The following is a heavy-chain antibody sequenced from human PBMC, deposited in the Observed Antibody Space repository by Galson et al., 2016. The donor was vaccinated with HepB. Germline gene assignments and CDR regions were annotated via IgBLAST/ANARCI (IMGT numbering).Heavy chain of an antibody. CDR1: GFTFSSYA. CDR3: AKDRVGPDHYFVGQEFDY. Sequence: SLRLSCAVSGFTFSSYAMSWVRQAPGKGLEWVSDISGSGGSTYYADSVKGRFAISRDNSKNTLYLQMNNLRAEDTAVYYCAKDRVGPDHYFVGQEFDYWGQGTLVTVSS. J-gene: IGHJ4*02. D-gene: IGHD3-10*02. CDR2: ISGSGGST. V-gene: IGHV3-23*01.